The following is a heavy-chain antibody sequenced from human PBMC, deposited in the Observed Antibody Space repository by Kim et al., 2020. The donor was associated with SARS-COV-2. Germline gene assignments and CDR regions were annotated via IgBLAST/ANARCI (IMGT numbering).Heavy chain of an antibody. CDR2: TYYSGST. CDR3: ARVRRDYYDSTGYSEIAN. Sequence: SETLSLTCTVSGGSVSSGSYYWSWIRQPPGKGREWIGNTYYSGSTTHSPSPKSRVTIAVDTSKNQFSRKLRFVTAADTAVYYCARVRRDYYDSTGYSEIANWGQGTLVTVSS. V-gene: IGHV4-61*01. D-gene: IGHD3-22*01. J-gene: IGHJ1*01. CDR1: GGSVSSGSYY.